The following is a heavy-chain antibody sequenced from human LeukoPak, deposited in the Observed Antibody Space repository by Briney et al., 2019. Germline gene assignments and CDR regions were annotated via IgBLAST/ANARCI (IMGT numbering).Heavy chain of an antibody. V-gene: IGHV1-46*01. CDR2: INPSGGST. D-gene: IGHD2-15*01. CDR1: GYTFTSYY. Sequence: VASVKVSCKASGYTFTSYYMHWVRQAPGQGLEWMGIINPSGGSTSYAQKFQGRVSMTRDMSTSTVFMELSSLRSEDTAVYYCARDWGYCSGGSCYRGAFDIWGQGTMVTVSS. J-gene: IGHJ3*02. CDR3: ARDWGYCSGGSCYRGAFDI.